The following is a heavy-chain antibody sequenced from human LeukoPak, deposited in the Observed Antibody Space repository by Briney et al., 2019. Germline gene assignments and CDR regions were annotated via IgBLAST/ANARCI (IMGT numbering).Heavy chain of an antibody. Sequence: SETLSLTCTVSGGSISSSSYYWGWIRQPPGKGLEWIGSIYYSGSTYYNPSLKSRVTISVDTSKNQFSLKLSSVTAADTAVYYCARSSWEAPYIWGQGTPVTVSS. CDR3: ARSSWEAPYI. J-gene: IGHJ4*02. D-gene: IGHD1-26*01. CDR1: GGSISSSSYY. V-gene: IGHV4-39*07. CDR2: IYYSGST.